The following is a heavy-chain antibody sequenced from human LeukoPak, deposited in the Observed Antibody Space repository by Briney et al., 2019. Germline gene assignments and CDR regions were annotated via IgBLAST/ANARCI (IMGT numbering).Heavy chain of an antibody. D-gene: IGHD5-12*01. CDR3: ARDNSLGDSAWWFDP. Sequence: GASLKVSCKASGYTFTNNYMHWVRQAPGQGLEWMGIINPSGDNTWYAQKFQGRVTLTRDMATSTDYMEVSSLRSEDTAVYYCARDNSLGDSAWWFDPWGQGTLVTVSS. CDR2: INPSGDNT. J-gene: IGHJ5*02. V-gene: IGHV1-46*01. CDR1: GYTFTNNY.